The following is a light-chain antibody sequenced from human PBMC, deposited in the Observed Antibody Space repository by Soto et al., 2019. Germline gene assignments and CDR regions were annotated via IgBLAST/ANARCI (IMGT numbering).Light chain of an antibody. CDR3: QQFRNSSYT. J-gene: IGKJ2*01. V-gene: IGKV3-20*01. CDR1: QRISIAY. CDR2: GAF. Sequence: EVVLTQSPGTLSLSPGERATLSCRAGQRISIAYMAWYQQKPGQAPRLLIYGAFNRATGIPDRVSGSGFGIDFTLTNSRLEPEDDAVYYCQQFRNSSYTLGQGIKLEI.